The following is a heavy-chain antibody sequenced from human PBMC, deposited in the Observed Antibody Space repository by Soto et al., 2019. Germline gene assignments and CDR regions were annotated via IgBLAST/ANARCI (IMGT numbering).Heavy chain of an antibody. CDR1: GGSISSYY. V-gene: IGHV4-59*01. Sequence: SETLSLTCTVSGGSISSYYWSWIRQPPGKGLEWIGYIYYSGSTNYNPSLKSRVTISVDTSKNQFSLKLSSVTAADTAVYYCARDKVIAVAGTEGPNYYYYGMEVWGQGTTVTVSS. CDR3: ARDKVIAVAGTEGPNYYYYGMEV. CDR2: IYYSGST. J-gene: IGHJ6*02. D-gene: IGHD6-19*01.